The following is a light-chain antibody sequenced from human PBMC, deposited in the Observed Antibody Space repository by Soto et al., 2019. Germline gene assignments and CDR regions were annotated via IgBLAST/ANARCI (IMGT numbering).Light chain of an antibody. CDR2: AAS. Sequence: AIRMTQSPSSFSASTGDRVTITCRASQGSQGINNYLAWYQQKPGKAPKLLIYAASTLQSEVPSRFSGSGSGTDFTLTISCLQSEDFATYYCQQYYSFPFTFGPGTKVDIK. J-gene: IGKJ3*01. CDR1: QGSQGINNY. CDR3: QQYYSFPFT. V-gene: IGKV1-8*01.